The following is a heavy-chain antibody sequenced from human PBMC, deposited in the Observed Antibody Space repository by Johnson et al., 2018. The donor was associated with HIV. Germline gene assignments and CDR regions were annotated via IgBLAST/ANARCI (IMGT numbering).Heavy chain of an antibody. CDR3: ARSRDYGPARSAFDI. V-gene: IGHV3-NL1*01. D-gene: IGHD4-17*01. CDR1: GFTFSSYG. Sequence: QVQLVESGGGVVQPGRSLRLSCAASGFTFSSYGMHWVRQAPGKGLEWVAVIYSGGSTYYADSVKGRFTISRDNSKNTLYLQMNSLRAEDTAVYYCARSRDYGPARSAFDIWGQ. CDR2: IYSGGST. J-gene: IGHJ3*02.